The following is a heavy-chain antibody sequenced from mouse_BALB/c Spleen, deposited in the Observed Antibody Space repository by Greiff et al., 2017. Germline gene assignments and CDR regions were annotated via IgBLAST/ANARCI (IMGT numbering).Heavy chain of an antibody. V-gene: IGHV5-12-1*01. Sequence: EVQGVESGGGLVKPGGSLKLSCAASGFAFSSYDMSWVRQTPEKRLEWVAYISSGGGSTYYPDTVKGRFTISRDNAKNTLYLQMSSLKSEDTAMYYCARQGNHYAMDYWGQGTSVTVSS. CDR3: ARQGNHYAMDY. CDR2: ISSGGGST. CDR1: GFAFSSYD. J-gene: IGHJ4*01.